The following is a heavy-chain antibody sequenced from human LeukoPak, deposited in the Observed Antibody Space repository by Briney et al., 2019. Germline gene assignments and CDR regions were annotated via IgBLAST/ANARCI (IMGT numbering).Heavy chain of an antibody. Sequence: SETLSLTCAVYGGSFSGYYWSWIRQPPGKGLEWIGEINHSGSTNYNPSLKSRVTISVDTSKNQFSLKLSSVTAADTAVYYCARVVLRYFDWLLYYYYMDVWGKGTTVTVSS. CDR1: GGSFSGYY. V-gene: IGHV4-34*01. CDR2: INHSGST. D-gene: IGHD3-9*01. J-gene: IGHJ6*03. CDR3: ARVVLRYFDWLLYYYYMDV.